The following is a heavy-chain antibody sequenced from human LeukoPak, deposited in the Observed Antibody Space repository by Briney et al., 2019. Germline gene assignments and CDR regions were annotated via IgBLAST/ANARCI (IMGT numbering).Heavy chain of an antibody. Sequence: SVKVSCKASGGTFSSYAISWVRQAPGQGLEWMGGIIPIFGTANYTQKFQGRVTITTDESTSTAYMELSSLRSEDTAVYYCARGDTYYYDSSGYFCAFDIWGQGTMVTVSS. CDR2: IIPIFGTA. CDR3: ARGDTYYYDSSGYFCAFDI. CDR1: GGTFSSYA. D-gene: IGHD3-22*01. J-gene: IGHJ3*02. V-gene: IGHV1-69*05.